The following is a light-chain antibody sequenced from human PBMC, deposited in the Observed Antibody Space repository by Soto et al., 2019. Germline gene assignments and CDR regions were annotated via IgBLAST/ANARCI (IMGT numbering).Light chain of an antibody. V-gene: IGKV3-15*01. J-gene: IGKJ5*01. CDR3: QQYAQWPPIT. CDR2: DAS. Sequence: EIVMTQSPATLSVSPGERATLSCRASRTVSRSLAWYQQKPGQAPRLLIYDASTRATGIPVRFSGSGSGTEFTLTITGLQSEDFAVYYCQQYAQWPPITFGQGTRLEIK. CDR1: RTVSRS.